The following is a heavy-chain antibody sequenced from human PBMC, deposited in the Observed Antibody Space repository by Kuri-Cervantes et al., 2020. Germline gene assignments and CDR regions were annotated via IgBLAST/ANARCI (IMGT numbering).Heavy chain of an antibody. J-gene: IGHJ4*02. D-gene: IGHD6-13*01. CDR2: FSWNSDCI. CDR1: GFTFDDYA. V-gene: IGHV3-9*01. CDR3: ARDGSSSWYGTSDY. Sequence: SLKISCAISGFTFDDYAMHWVRQAPGKGLQWVSGFSWNSDCISYADSMKGRFSISRDNAKNSLYLQMNSLRAEDTALYYCARDGSSSWYGTSDYWGQGTLVTVSS.